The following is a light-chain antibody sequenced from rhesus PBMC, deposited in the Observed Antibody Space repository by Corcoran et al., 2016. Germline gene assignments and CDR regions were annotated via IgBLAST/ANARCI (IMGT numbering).Light chain of an antibody. CDR3: QQYNNSPLT. V-gene: IGKV1-22*01. Sequence: DIQMTQSPSSLSASVGDTVTITCRASRNIFSWLAWYQQKPGKAPKLRIYRTSTLQSGVPSRFSGSGSGTDFPLTISSLQSEDFATYYCQQYNNSPLTFGGGTNVEIK. J-gene: IGKJ4*01. CDR1: RNIFSW. CDR2: RTS.